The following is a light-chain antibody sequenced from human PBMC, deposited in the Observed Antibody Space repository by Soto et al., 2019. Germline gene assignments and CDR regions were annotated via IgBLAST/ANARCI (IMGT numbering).Light chain of an antibody. CDR2: RDS. J-gene: IGLJ1*01. CDR3: QVWDRSTYV. V-gene: IGLV3-9*01. Sequence: SYELTQPLSVSVALGQTARITSGGNNIGSKHVHWYQQKPGQAPVLVIYRDSNRPSGIPERFSGSNSGTTATLTISRAQAGDEADYYCQVWDRSTYVFGTGTKVTVL. CDR1: NIGSKH.